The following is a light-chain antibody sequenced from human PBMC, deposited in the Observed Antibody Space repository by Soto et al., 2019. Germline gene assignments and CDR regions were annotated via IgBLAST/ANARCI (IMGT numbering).Light chain of an antibody. V-gene: IGLV2-14*01. J-gene: IGLJ1*01. CDR1: SSDVGGYNY. CDR2: DVS. CDR3: GSYTTSSTLFYV. Sequence: QSALTQPASVSGSPGQSITISCTGTSSDVGGYNYVSWYQQHPGKAPKLMIYDVSNRPSGVSNRFSGSKSGNTASLTISGLQAEDAADYYCGSYTTSSTLFYVFGTGTKLTVL.